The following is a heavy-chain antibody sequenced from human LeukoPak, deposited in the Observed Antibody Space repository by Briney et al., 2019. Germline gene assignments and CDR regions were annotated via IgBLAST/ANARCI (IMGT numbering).Heavy chain of an antibody. CDR3: ARVRDYDFWSGSGSYYFDY. V-gene: IGHV1-69*05. D-gene: IGHD3-3*01. CDR1: GGTFSSYA. Sequence: SVKVSCKASGGTFSSYAISWVRQAPGQGLEWMGGIIPIFGTANYAQKFQGRVTITTDESTSTAYMELSSLRSEDTAVYYCARVRDYDFWSGSGSYYFDYWGQGTLVTVSS. J-gene: IGHJ4*02. CDR2: IIPIFGTA.